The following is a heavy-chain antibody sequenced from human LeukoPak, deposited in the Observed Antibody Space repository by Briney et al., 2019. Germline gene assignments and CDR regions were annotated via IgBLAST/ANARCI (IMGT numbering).Heavy chain of an antibody. CDR3: ARGRIAVAGIPHTYYFDY. J-gene: IGHJ4*02. D-gene: IGHD6-19*01. CDR1: GFTFSTYW. CDR2: IKQDGSEK. Sequence: GGSLRLSCAASGFTFSTYWMTWVRQAPGKGLEWVANIKQDGSEKYYVDSVKGRFTVSRDNAKNSLYLQMNSLRAEDTAIYYCARGRIAVAGIPHTYYFDYWGQGTLVTVSS. V-gene: IGHV3-7*01.